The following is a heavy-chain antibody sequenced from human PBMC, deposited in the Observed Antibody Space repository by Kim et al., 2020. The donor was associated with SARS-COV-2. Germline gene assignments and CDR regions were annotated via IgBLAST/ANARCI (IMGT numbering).Heavy chain of an antibody. CDR1: GGSFSGYY. D-gene: IGHD3-10*01. CDR3: ARGTASYYGSGSYRDAFDI. Sequence: SETLSLTCAVYGGSFSGYYWSWIRQPPGKGLEWIGEINHSGSTNYNPSLKSRVTISVDTSKNQFSLKLSSVTAADTAVYYCARGTASYYGSGSYRDAFDIWGQGTMVTVSS. CDR2: INHSGST. V-gene: IGHV4-34*01. J-gene: IGHJ3*02.